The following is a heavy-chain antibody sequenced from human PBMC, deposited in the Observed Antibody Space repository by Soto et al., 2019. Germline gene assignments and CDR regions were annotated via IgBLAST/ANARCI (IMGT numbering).Heavy chain of an antibody. Sequence: SETLSLTCTVSGGSISSYYWSWIRQPPGKGLEWIGYIYYSGSTNYSPSLKSRVTISVDTSKNQFSLKLSSVTAADTAVYYCARGRMADYDILTGYGYYYYYLDVWGKGITVTVSS. D-gene: IGHD3-9*01. V-gene: IGHV4-59*01. CDR3: ARGRMADYDILTGYGYYYYYLDV. J-gene: IGHJ6*03. CDR1: GGSISSYY. CDR2: IYYSGST.